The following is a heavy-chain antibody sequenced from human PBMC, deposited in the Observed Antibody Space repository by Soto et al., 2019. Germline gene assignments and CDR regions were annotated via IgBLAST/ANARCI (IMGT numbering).Heavy chain of an antibody. CDR3: ARLGAYYQSLDP. CDR2: FYYSENT. Sequence: SETLSLACSVSGGSISSRSYSWGWIRQPPGEGLEWIGTFYYSENTYYNPSLKSRVTISVNTSKNQFSLKVTSVTAADTAVYYCARLGAYYQSLDPWGQGTVVTVSS. V-gene: IGHV4-39*01. J-gene: IGHJ5*02. CDR1: GGSISSRSYS. D-gene: IGHD2-21*01.